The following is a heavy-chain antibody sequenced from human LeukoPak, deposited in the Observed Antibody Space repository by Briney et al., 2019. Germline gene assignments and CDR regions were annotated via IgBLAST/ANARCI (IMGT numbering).Heavy chain of an antibody. Sequence: SETLSLTCGVSGGSVINTNWWTWVRQPPGKGLEWIGEVHLDGRTNCNPSLESRLTMLVDVSENQVSLKLTSVTAADTAVYYCAREGGFYRPLDYSGQGTLVTVSS. CDR1: GGSVINTNW. CDR3: AREGGFYRPLDY. D-gene: IGHD3-3*01. CDR2: VHLDGRT. V-gene: IGHV4-4*02. J-gene: IGHJ4*02.